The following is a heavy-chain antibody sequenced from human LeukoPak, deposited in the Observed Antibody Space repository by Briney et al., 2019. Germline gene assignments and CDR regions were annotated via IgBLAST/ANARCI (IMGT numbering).Heavy chain of an antibody. CDR3: ARDVGGGDTFDY. J-gene: IGHJ4*02. V-gene: IGHV3-7*01. D-gene: IGHD2-21*02. CDR2: IKQDGSET. CDR1: GFTFSNYW. Sequence: PGGSLRLSCAASGFTFSNYWMSWVRQAPGKGLEWVANIKQDGSETYYVDSVKGRFTISRDNAKNSLYLQMNSLRAEDTAVYFCARDVGGGDTFDYWGQGTLVTVSS.